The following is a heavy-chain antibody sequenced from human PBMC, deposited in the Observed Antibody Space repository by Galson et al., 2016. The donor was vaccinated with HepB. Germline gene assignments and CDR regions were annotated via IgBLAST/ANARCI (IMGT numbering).Heavy chain of an antibody. CDR3: VSGSEFDH. Sequence: SQRLSCAASGFTLSSYWMSWVRQVPGKGPDWVANINQDGTVKWYVDSVKGRFTISRDNAKNSLYLQMNSLRTEDTAIYHCVSGSEFDHWGQGTLVTVSS. J-gene: IGHJ5*02. D-gene: IGHD3-22*01. V-gene: IGHV3-7*03. CDR2: INQDGTVK. CDR1: GFTLSSYW.